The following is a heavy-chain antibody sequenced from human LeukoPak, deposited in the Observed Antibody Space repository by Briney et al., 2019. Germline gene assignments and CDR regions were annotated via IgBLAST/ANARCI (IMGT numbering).Heavy chain of an antibody. J-gene: IGHJ4*02. CDR3: ARDGGYSTNFDY. V-gene: IGHV3-7*01. Sequence: GGSLRLSCAASGFTFSSYWMSWVRQAPGKGLEWVANIKQDGSEKYYVDSVKGRFTISRDNAKNSLYLQMNSLRGEDTALYYCARDGGYSTNFDYWGQGTLVTVSS. D-gene: IGHD6-13*01. CDR1: GFTFSSYW. CDR2: IKQDGSEK.